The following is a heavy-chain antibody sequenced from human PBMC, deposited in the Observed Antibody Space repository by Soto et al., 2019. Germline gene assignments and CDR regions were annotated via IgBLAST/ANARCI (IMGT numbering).Heavy chain of an antibody. Sequence: QVQLVESGGGVVQPGRSLRLSCAASGFTFSTYGMHWVRQAPGKGLESVAVISNDGSNKYYADSVKGRFTISRDNSKNTLYLQMNSLRVEDTAVYYCAKDGEGGYGAYGYYFDYWGQGTLVTVSS. CDR1: GFTFSTYG. J-gene: IGHJ4*02. CDR2: ISNDGSNK. CDR3: AKDGEGGYGAYGYYFDY. V-gene: IGHV3-30*18. D-gene: IGHD4-17*01.